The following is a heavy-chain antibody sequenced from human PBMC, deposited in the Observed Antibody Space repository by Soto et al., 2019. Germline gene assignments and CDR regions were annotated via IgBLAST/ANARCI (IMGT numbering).Heavy chain of an antibody. CDR2: ISYDGSKK. CDR1: GFTFSSYA. CDR3: ARDLTVVTGYYYYGMDV. D-gene: IGHD2-15*01. J-gene: IGHJ6*02. Sequence: QVQLVESGGGVVQPGRSLRLSCAASGFTFSSYAMHWVRQAPGKGLEWVAVISYDGSKKYYEDSVEGRFTISRDNSKNTLYLQRNSLRAEDTAVYYCARDLTVVTGYYYYGMDVWGQGTTVTVSS. V-gene: IGHV3-30-3*01.